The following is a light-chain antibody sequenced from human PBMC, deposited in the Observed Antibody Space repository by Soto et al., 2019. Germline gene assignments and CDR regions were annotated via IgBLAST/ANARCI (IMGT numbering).Light chain of an antibody. Sequence: DIQLTQSPAFLSASVGDRVTITCRASQGLSKFLAWYQQKPGTAPKLLIYAASTLQSGVPSRFSGSGSGAEFTLTISSLQPEDFATYCQHLKSASFTFGPGTKVDIK. CDR2: AAS. CDR1: QGLSKF. J-gene: IGKJ3*01. V-gene: IGKV1-9*01. CDR3: QHLKSASFT.